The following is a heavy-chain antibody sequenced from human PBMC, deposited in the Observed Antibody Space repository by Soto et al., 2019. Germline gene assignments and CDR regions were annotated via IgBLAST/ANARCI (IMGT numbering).Heavy chain of an antibody. CDR2: IHYSGST. V-gene: IGHV4-31*03. CDR1: GGSISGEGYY. J-gene: IGHJ5*02. Sequence: QVQLQESGPGLVEPSQTLSLTCTVSGGSISGEGYYWSWIRQYSGRGLEWIGYIHYSGSTYYNPSLERRVTITVDTSKTQFFLKLNSMTAADTAVYYCARAWAAEAGWANWFDRWGQGTLVIVSS. CDR3: ARAWAAEAGWANWFDR. D-gene: IGHD6-13*01.